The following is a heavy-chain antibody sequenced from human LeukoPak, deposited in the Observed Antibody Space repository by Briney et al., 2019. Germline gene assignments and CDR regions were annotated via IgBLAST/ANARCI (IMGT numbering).Heavy chain of an antibody. V-gene: IGHV4-59*08. CDR3: ARHIRRVAVAGTGAFDI. D-gene: IGHD6-19*01. J-gene: IGHJ3*02. CDR2: IYYSGST. CDR1: GGSISSYY. Sequence: PSETLSLTCTVSGGSISSYYWSWIRQPPGKGLEWIGYIYYSGSTNYNPSLKSRVTISVDTSKNQFSLKLSSVTAADTAVYYCARHIRRVAVAGTGAFDIWGQGTMVTVSS.